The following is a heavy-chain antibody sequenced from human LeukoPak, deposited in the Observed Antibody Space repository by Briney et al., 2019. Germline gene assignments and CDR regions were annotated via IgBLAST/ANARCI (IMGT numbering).Heavy chain of an antibody. V-gene: IGHV4-59*01. CDR1: GGSISSYY. J-gene: IGHJ6*04. D-gene: IGHD6-6*01. CDR3: ARGIGELAARRLSALDV. Sequence: SETLSLTCTVSGGSISSYYWSWIRQPPGKGLEWIGYIYYSGSTNYNPSLKSRVTISVDTSKNQFSLKLSSVTAADTAVYYCARGIGELAARRLSALDVWGKGTTVTVSS. CDR2: IYYSGST.